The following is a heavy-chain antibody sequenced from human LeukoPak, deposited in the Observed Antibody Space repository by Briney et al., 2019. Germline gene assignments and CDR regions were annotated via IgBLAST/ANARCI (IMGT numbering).Heavy chain of an antibody. CDR3: ARKGDV. CDR2: IYASGST. J-gene: IGHJ6*04. CDR1: GGSISSGSYY. V-gene: IGHV4-61*02. Sequence: SQTLSLTCTVSGGSISSGSYYWSWIRQPAGKGLEWIGRIYASGSTNYNPSLKSRVTISVDTSKNQFSLKLSSVTAADTSVYYCARKGDVWGKGTTVTVSS.